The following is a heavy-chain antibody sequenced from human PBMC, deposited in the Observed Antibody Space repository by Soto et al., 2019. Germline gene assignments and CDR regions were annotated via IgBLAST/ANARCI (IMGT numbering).Heavy chain of an antibody. CDR3: AKDPITISVDAFDI. J-gene: IGHJ3*02. CDR2: ISYDGSNK. D-gene: IGHD3-3*01. CDR1: GFTFSSYG. Sequence: GGSLRLSCAASGFTFSSYGMHWVRQAPGKGLEWVAVISYDGSNKYYADSVKGRFTISRDNSKNTLYLQMNSLRAEDTAVYYCAKDPITISVDAFDIWGQGTMVTVSS. V-gene: IGHV3-30*18.